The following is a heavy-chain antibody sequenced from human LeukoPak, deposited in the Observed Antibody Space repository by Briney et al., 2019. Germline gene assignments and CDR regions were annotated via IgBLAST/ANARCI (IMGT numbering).Heavy chain of an antibody. V-gene: IGHV3-66*04. CDR1: GFTFSSYW. D-gene: IGHD5-18*01. CDR2: IYSGGST. J-gene: IGHJ4*02. Sequence: PGGSLRLSCAASGFTFSSYWMSWVRQAPGKGLEWVSVIYSGGSTYYADSVKGRFTISRDNSKNTLYLQMNSLRAEDTAVYYCARQLWSDYWGQGTLVTVSS. CDR3: ARQLWSDY.